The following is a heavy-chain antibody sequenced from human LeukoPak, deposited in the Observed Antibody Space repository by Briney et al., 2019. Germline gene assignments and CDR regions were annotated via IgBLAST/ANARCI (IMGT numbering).Heavy chain of an antibody. CDR3: ARDLQSGGFDAFDI. V-gene: IGHV1-2*02. CDR2: INPDSGGT. J-gene: IGHJ3*02. Sequence: GASVKVSCKASGYTFTAYYIHWVRQAPGQGLEWVGWINPDSGGTNYAQKFQGRVTMTRDTSISTAYMELSGLRSDDMAMYYCARDLQSGGFDAFDIWGQGTMVTVSS. D-gene: IGHD1-26*01. CDR1: GYTFTAYY.